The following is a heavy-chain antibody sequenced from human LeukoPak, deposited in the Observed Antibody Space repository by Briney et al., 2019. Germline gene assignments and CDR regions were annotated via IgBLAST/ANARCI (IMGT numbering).Heavy chain of an antibody. CDR3: ARDRPVIVVVPAANYDAFDI. Sequence: ASVKVSCKASGYTFTGYYMHWVRQAPGQGLEWMGWINPNSGGTNYAQKFQGRVTMTRDTSISTAYMELSRLRSDDTAVYYCARDRPVIVVVPAANYDAFDIWGQGTVVTVSS. D-gene: IGHD2-2*01. J-gene: IGHJ3*02. CDR2: INPNSGGT. V-gene: IGHV1-2*02. CDR1: GYTFTGYY.